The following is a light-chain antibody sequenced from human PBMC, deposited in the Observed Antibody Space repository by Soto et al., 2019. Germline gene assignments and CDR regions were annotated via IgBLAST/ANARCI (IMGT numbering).Light chain of an antibody. CDR1: QSVSSNF. J-gene: IGKJ5*01. CDR3: KQDNKWPPIT. Sequence: PDTLSLSPGERASLSCRAIQSVSSNFLAWYQQKPGQAPRLLIYGASTRATGIPARFSGSGSGTEFTLTISSLQSEDVGVYDCKQDNKWPPITSCQVTRLEI. V-gene: IGKV3-15*01. CDR2: GAS.